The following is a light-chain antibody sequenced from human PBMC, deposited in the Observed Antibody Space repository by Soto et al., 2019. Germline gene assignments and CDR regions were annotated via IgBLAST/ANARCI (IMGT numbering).Light chain of an antibody. CDR3: QQYNNWLRT. V-gene: IGKV3-15*01. Sequence: IVMTQSPATLSVSLGERATLSCRASQSINSNLAWYQQKPGQAPRLLMFRASIRAAGFPARFSGSGSGTEFNITISSLQSEDFAVYYCQQYNNWLRTFGQGTKVDIK. CDR1: QSINSN. CDR2: RAS. J-gene: IGKJ1*01.